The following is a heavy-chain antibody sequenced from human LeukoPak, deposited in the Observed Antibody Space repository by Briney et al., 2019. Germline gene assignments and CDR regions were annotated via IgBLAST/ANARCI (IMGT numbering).Heavy chain of an antibody. D-gene: IGHD5-24*01. J-gene: IGHJ6*02. Sequence: ASVKVSCKASGYTFTSYDINWVRQATGQGLEWMGWMNPNSGNTGYAQKFQGRVTITADKSTSTAYMELSSLRSEDTAVYYCARDWAQGDGYNSPYWYYGMDVWGQGTTVTVSS. CDR3: ARDWAQGDGYNSPYWYYGMDV. CDR2: MNPNSGNT. CDR1: GYTFTSYD. V-gene: IGHV1-8*03.